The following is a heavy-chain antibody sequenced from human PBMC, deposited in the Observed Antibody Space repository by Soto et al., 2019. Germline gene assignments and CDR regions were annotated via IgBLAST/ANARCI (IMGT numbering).Heavy chain of an antibody. D-gene: IGHD2-15*01. J-gene: IGHJ5*01. CDR3: ARLDCHTVRCPVNRFAS. CDR1: EYSFTNFW. V-gene: IGHV5-10-1*01. Sequence: GESLKISCKGSEYSFTNFWLSWVRQVPGKGLQWIGKIDPSDSYAVYSPSFQGHVTMSVDDSISTAYLQLSSLKVSDTAMYYCARLDCHTVRCPVNRFASLGPVALVTVSS. CDR2: IDPSDSYA.